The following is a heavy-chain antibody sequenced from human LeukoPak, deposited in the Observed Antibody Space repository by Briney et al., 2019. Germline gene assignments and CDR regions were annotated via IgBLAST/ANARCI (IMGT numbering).Heavy chain of an antibody. CDR2: INPNSGGT. D-gene: IGHD5-18*01. Sequence: ASVKVSCKASGYTFTGYYTHWVRQAPGQGLEWMGRINPNSGGTNYAQKFQGRVTMTRDTSISTAYMELSRLRSDDTAVYYCARDGSFGYSYGSDYWGQGTLVTVSS. CDR1: GYTFTGYY. J-gene: IGHJ4*02. V-gene: IGHV1-2*06. CDR3: ARDGSFGYSYGSDY.